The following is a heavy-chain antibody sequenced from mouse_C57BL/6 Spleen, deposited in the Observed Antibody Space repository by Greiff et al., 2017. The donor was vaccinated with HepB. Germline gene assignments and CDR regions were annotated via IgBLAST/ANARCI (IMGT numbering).Heavy chain of an antibody. J-gene: IGHJ3*01. Sequence: EVQLQQSGPELVKPGASVKMSCKASGYTFTDYNMHWVKQSHGKSLEWIGYINPNNGGTRYNQKFKGKATLTVNKSSSTAYMELRILTSEDSAVYYCAREYLYYGSSPFAYWGQGTLVTVSA. V-gene: IGHV1-22*01. CDR3: AREYLYYGSSPFAY. CDR2: INPNNGGT. D-gene: IGHD1-1*01. CDR1: GYTFTDYN.